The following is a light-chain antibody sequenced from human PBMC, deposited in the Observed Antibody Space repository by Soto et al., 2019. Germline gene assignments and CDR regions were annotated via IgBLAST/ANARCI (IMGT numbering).Light chain of an antibody. Sequence: QSALTQPASVSGSPGQSITISCTGTISNIGSYNLVSWYQQHPGKVPKLMIYEDSKRPSGVSNRFSGSKSGYTASLTISGLQAEDEADYYCCSFAGSSSYVFGTGTKLTVL. CDR2: EDS. J-gene: IGLJ1*01. V-gene: IGLV2-23*01. CDR1: ISNIGSYNL. CDR3: CSFAGSSSYV.